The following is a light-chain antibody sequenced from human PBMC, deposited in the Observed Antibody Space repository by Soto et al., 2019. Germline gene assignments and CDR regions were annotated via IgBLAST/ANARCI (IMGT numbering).Light chain of an antibody. Sequence: EIVLTQSPATPSSLPGDRVTLSCRASQYIKSTLVSYQHRPGKAPRRHSYRTSIRAAGIPARFSASGSGTDFTLPTSDVQPEHFALYYWHQRQSWPRTFGQGPKVDIK. V-gene: IGKV3-11*01. CDR2: RTS. CDR1: QYIKST. CDR3: HQRQSWPRT. J-gene: IGKJ1*01.